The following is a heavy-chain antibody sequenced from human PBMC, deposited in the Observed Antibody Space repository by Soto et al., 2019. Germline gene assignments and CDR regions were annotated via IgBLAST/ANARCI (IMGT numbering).Heavy chain of an antibody. V-gene: IGHV2-5*02. Sequence: ITLKESGPTLVKPTQTLTLTCTFSGPPLNTGGVGVGCVRQPRGKAMEWLALIYWDDDERYRPSLRSRLNITKDTINNQVVLTMTNMDPEDTATYYCVRNWRYYGGDYYYGMDAWGQGTTVTVSS. D-gene: IGHD3-10*01. CDR1: GPPLNTGGVG. J-gene: IGHJ6*02. CDR3: VRNWRYYGGDYYYGMDA. CDR2: IYWDDDE.